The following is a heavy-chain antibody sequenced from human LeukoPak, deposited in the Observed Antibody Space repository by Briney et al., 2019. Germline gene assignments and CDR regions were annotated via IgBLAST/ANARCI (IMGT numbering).Heavy chain of an antibody. V-gene: IGHV3-48*01. Sequence: GGSLRLSCAASGFTFSSYTMNWVRQAPGKGLEWISYISGGGSTIYYADSVKGRFTISSDSAKNSLFLQMNSLRADDTAVYYCARTSGFRFLEWLSGFDYWGQGALVTVSS. D-gene: IGHD3-3*01. CDR1: GFTFSSYT. J-gene: IGHJ4*02. CDR3: ARTSGFRFLEWLSGFDY. CDR2: ISGGGSTI.